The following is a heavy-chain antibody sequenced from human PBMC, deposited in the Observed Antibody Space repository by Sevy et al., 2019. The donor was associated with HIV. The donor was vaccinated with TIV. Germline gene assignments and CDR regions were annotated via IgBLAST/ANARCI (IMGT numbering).Heavy chain of an antibody. D-gene: IGHD5-12*01. CDR1: GASITTNY. CDR3: ARAVFSTSGTYYFDY. V-gene: IGHV4-4*07. Sequence: SETLSLTCIVSGASITTNYWSWIRQPAGKGLELIGRIYNRGNADYNTGYNPSLGSRVSMSIVTSKNQFSLNLSSVTVADTAVYYCARAVFSTSGTYYFDYWGQGTLVTVSS. CDR2: IYNRGNA. J-gene: IGHJ4*02.